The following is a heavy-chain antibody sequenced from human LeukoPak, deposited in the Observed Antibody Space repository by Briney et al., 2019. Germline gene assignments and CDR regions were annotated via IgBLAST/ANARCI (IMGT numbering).Heavy chain of an antibody. CDR2: ISYGDGTA. D-gene: IGHD5-12*01. CDR1: GFTFRSYA. V-gene: IGHV3-23*01. Sequence: GGSLRLSCAASGFTFRSYAMNWVRQSPGKGLEWVSSISYGDGTAFYAGSVKGRFTVSRDNSRSALYLQMASLRAEDTAVYYCAKDRGHTGYDSGGIDFWGQGTLVTVSS. J-gene: IGHJ4*02. CDR3: AKDRGHTGYDSGGIDF.